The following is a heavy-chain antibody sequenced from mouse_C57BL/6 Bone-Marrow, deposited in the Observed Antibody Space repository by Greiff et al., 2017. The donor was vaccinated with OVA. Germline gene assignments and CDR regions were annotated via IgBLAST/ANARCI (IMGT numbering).Heavy chain of an antibody. CDR3: ALLLRDGYFDY. J-gene: IGHJ2*01. D-gene: IGHD1-1*01. CDR1: GYSITSGYY. Sequence: ESGPGLVKPSQSLSLTCSVTGYSITSGYYWNWIRQFPGNKLEWMGYISYDGSNNYNPSLKNRISITRDTSKNQFFLKLTSVTTEDTATYDCALLLRDGYFDYWGQGTTLTVSS. CDR2: ISYDGSN. V-gene: IGHV3-6*01.